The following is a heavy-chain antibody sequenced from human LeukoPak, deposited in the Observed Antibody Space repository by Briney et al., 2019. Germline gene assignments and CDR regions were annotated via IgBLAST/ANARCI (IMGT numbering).Heavy chain of an antibody. Sequence: ASVKVSCKASGYTFTSYGISWVRQAPGQGLEWMGWINPNSGGTNYAQKFQGRVTMTRDTSISTAYMELSRLRSDDTAVYYCARDHRVRYYYGSGSYSNWFDPWGQGTLVTVSS. V-gene: IGHV1-2*02. J-gene: IGHJ5*02. CDR2: INPNSGGT. D-gene: IGHD3-10*01. CDR1: GYTFTSYG. CDR3: ARDHRVRYYYGSGSYSNWFDP.